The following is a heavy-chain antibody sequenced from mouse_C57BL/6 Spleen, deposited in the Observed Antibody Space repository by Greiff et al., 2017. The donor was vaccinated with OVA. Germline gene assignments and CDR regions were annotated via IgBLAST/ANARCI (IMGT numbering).Heavy chain of an antibody. Sequence: QVQLQQSGAELVRPGASVTLSCKASGYTFTDYEMHWVKQTPVHGLEWIGAIDPETGGTAYNQKFKGKAILTADKSSSTAYMELRSLTSEDSAVYYCTRRPHYYAMDDWGQGTSVTVSS. J-gene: IGHJ4*01. CDR2: IDPETGGT. V-gene: IGHV1-15*01. CDR1: GYTFTDYE. CDR3: TRRPHYYAMDD.